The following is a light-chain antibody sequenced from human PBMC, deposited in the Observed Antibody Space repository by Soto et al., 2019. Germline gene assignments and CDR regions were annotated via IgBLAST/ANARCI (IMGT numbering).Light chain of an antibody. Sequence: QSVLTLPPSVSAAPGQRVTISCSGSSSNIGGNSVSWYQQLPGTAPKLLIYDDDKRPSGIPDRFSGSKSGTSATLGITGFQTGDEADHYCGSWDSSMSAYVFGTGTKVTVL. CDR3: GSWDSSMSAYV. V-gene: IGLV1-51*01. CDR1: SSNIGGNS. J-gene: IGLJ1*01. CDR2: DDD.